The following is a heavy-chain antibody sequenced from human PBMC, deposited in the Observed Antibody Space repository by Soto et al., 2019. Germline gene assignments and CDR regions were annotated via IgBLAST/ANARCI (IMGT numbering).Heavy chain of an antibody. CDR1: GYSFTSYW. CDR3: ARQLRGYRYGYVPFDAFDI. V-gene: IGHV5-51*01. Sequence: GESLKISCKGSGYSFTSYWIGWVRQMPGKGLEWMGIIYPGDSDTRYSPSFQGQVTISADKSISTAYLQWSSLKASDTAMYYCARQLRGYRYGYVPFDAFDIWGQGTMVTVSS. J-gene: IGHJ3*02. CDR2: IYPGDSDT. D-gene: IGHD5-18*01.